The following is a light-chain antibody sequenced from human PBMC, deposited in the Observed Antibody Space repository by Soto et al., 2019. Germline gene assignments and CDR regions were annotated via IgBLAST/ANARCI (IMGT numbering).Light chain of an antibody. J-gene: IGKJ1*01. V-gene: IGKV3-15*01. CDR2: CAS. CDR3: QQYNSWTPT. CDR1: QSVSSN. Sequence: EIVMTQSPSTLSLSPGERATLSCRASQSVSSNLAWYQQRPGQAPRLLISCASGRATGIPARFSGSGSGTEFTLTITSLQSEDFALYYCQQYNSWTPTFGQGTKVDIK.